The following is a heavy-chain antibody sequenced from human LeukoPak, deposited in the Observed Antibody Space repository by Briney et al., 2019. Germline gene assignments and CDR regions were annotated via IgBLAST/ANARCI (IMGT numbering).Heavy chain of an antibody. Sequence: PGGSLRLSCAASGFTFSSYWMSWVRQAPGKELEWVANIKQDGSEKYYVDSVKGRFSISRDNAKNSLYLQMNSLRAEDTAVYYCARTVVVVAATHDAFDIWGQGTMVTVSS. V-gene: IGHV3-7*01. J-gene: IGHJ3*02. CDR2: IKQDGSEK. D-gene: IGHD2-15*01. CDR3: ARTVVVVAATHDAFDI. CDR1: GFTFSSYW.